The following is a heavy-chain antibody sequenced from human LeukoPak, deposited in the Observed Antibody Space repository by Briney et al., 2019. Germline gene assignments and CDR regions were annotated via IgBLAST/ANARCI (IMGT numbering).Heavy chain of an antibody. CDR3: AKDVFPVYESSGFSAFPGR. V-gene: IGHV3-23*01. CDR1: GFTFSSYA. D-gene: IGHD3-22*01. CDR2: ISGSGDIT. Sequence: GGSLRLSCAASGFTFSSYAMTWVGQAPGKGLEWVSGISGSGDITYYADSVKGRLTISRDNSKKTLYLQINILRAEDTAIYYCAKDVFPVYESSGFSAFPGRWGRGTPVTVSS. J-gene: IGHJ2*01.